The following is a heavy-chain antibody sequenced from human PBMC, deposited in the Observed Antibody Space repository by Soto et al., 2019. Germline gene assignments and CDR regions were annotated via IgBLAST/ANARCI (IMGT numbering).Heavy chain of an antibody. Sequence: GGSLRLSCAASGFTFSSYWMSWVRQAPGKGLEWVANIKQDGSEKYYVDSVKGRFTISRDNAKNSLYLQMNSLRAEDTSVYYCATRLYDILTGFYYFDYWGQGTLVTV. J-gene: IGHJ4*02. CDR2: IKQDGSEK. V-gene: IGHV3-7*03. CDR3: ATRLYDILTGFYYFDY. D-gene: IGHD3-9*01. CDR1: GFTFSSYW.